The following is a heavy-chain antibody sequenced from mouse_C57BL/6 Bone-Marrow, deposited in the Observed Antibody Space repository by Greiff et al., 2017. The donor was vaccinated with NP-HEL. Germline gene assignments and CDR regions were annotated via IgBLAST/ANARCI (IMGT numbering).Heavy chain of an antibody. D-gene: IGHD1-1*01. Sequence: EVQLQQSGAELVKPGASVKLSCTASGFNIKDYYMHWVKQRTEQGLEWIGRIDPEDGETKYAPKFQGKATITADTSSNTAYLQLSSLTSEDTAVYYCARYPFVTTVVTYCAMDYWGQGTSVTVSS. CDR2: IDPEDGET. CDR1: GFNIKDYY. J-gene: IGHJ4*01. V-gene: IGHV14-2*01. CDR3: ARYPFVTTVVTYCAMDY.